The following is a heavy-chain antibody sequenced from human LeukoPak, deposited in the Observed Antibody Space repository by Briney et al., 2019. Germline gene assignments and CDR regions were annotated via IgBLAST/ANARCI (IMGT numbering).Heavy chain of an antibody. CDR3: ARGWGSSWYFDY. V-gene: IGHV4-34*01. Sequence: SETLSLTCAVYGGSFSGYYWSWIRQPPGEGLEWIGEINHSGSTNYNPSLKSRVTISVDASKNQFSLKLSSVTAADTAVYYCARGWGSSWYFDYWGQGTLVTVSS. D-gene: IGHD6-13*01. CDR1: GGSFSGYY. CDR2: INHSGST. J-gene: IGHJ4*02.